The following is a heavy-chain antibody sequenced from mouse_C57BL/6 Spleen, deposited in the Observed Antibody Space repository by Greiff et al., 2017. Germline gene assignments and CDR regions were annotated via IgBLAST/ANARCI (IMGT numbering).Heavy chain of an antibody. J-gene: IGHJ3*01. CDR2: IYIGNGYT. Sequence: VQLKESGAELVRPGSSVQMSCKTSGYTFTSSGINWVKPRPGQGLEWIGYIYIGNGYTEYNEKFKGKATLTSDTSSRTAYMQLSRLPSEDSAICFCASCDYDDGIAYWGQGTLVTVSA. V-gene: IGHV1-58*01. CDR3: ASCDYDDGIAY. D-gene: IGHD2-13*01. CDR1: GYTFTSSG.